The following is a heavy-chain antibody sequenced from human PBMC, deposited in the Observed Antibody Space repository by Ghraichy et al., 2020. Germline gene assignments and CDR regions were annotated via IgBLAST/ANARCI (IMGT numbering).Heavy chain of an antibody. Sequence: ASVKVSCKASGYTFTGYYIHWVRQAPGQGLEWVGWINPNSDGTNYAQKFQGRVTMTTDASISTAYMELSRLRPDDTAVYYCARRGEVFSYGFDFWGQGTLVTVSS. V-gene: IGHV1-2*02. CDR2: INPNSDGT. CDR1: GYTFTGYY. D-gene: IGHD5-18*01. J-gene: IGHJ4*02. CDR3: ARRGEVFSYGFDF.